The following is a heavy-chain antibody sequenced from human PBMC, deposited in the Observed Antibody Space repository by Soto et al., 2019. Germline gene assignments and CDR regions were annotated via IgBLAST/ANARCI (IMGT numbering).Heavy chain of an antibody. D-gene: IGHD3-9*01. V-gene: IGHV4-39*01. Sequence: SETLSLTCSVSGDSTTSDAYYRGWIRQPPGKGLEWLGSIYYSGYTYYNPSLKSRVTISVDRSRNQFSLNLRSVTAADTAVYYCVSGTSFYDVLTGYYVDRWFDPWGQGTLVTVSS. J-gene: IGHJ5*02. CDR1: GDSTTSDAYY. CDR3: VSGTSFYDVLTGYYVDRWFDP. CDR2: IYYSGYT.